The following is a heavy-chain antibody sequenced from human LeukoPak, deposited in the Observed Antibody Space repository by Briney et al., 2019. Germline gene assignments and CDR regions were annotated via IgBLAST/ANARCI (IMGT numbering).Heavy chain of an antibody. CDR1: RFSFCSYV. CDR3: AKDSHCDYGPSSFGY. V-gene: IGHV3-23*01. CDR2: ISGSGAST. Sequence: VGGPRLSCAASRFSFCSYVISWVRQAPRGGRQWVSAISGSGASTYYADSVKGRFTISRDNSKNTLYLQMNSLRAEDTAVYYCAKDSHCDYGPSSFGYWGQGTLVTVSS. J-gene: IGHJ4*02. D-gene: IGHD4-17*01.